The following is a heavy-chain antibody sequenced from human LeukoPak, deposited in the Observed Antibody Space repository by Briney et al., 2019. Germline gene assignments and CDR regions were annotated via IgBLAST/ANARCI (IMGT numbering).Heavy chain of an antibody. J-gene: IGHJ4*02. CDR3: ARGQWLPVFDF. V-gene: IGHV4-59*01. CDR1: GGFNTHYY. CDR2: FYHSGST. Sequence: SESLSLTCSVSGGFNTHYYWSWIRQPPGKGLEWIGYFYHSGSTNYNPSLKSRVTISVDTSKNHISLKLSSVTAADTAVYYCARGQWLPVFDFWGQGTLVTVSS. D-gene: IGHD3-22*01.